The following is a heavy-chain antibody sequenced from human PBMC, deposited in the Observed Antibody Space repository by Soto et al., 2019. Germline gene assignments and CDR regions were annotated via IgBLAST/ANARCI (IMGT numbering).Heavy chain of an antibody. CDR2: ISYDGSNK. D-gene: IGHD4-17*01. V-gene: IGHV3-30-3*01. CDR1: GFTFSSYA. Sequence: QVQLVESGGGVVQPGRSLRLSCAASGFTFSSYAMHWVRQAPGKGLEWVAVISYDGSNKYYADSVKGRFTISRDNSKNTLYLQMNSLRAEDTAVYYCARYFGDQFSEGMDVWGQGTTVTVSS. J-gene: IGHJ6*02. CDR3: ARYFGDQFSEGMDV.